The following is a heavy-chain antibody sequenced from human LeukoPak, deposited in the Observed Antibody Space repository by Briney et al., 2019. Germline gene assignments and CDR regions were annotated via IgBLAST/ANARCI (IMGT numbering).Heavy chain of an antibody. Sequence: SETLSLTCTVSGGSISSSSYYWGCIRQPPGKGLEGIGSIYYSGCTYYNPSRKSRVPISVDTSKTQFSLNLSSVTAADTAVYYCARDGKQWLARAFDISGQGTMVTVSS. CDR2: IYYSGCT. CDR1: GGSISSSSYY. D-gene: IGHD6-19*01. J-gene: IGHJ3*02. V-gene: IGHV4-39*07. CDR3: ARDGKQWLARAFDI.